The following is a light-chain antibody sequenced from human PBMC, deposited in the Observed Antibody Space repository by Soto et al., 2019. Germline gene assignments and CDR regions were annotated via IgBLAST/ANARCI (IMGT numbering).Light chain of an antibody. Sequence: QSALTQPASVSGSPGQSITISCTGTSSDVGSYNLVSWYQQHPGKAPKLMIYEGSKRPSGVSNRFSGSKSGNTASLTISGXXXXXXXDYYCCSYAGSSTFDVVFGGGTKVTVL. V-gene: IGLV2-23*03. CDR3: CSYAGSSTFDVV. J-gene: IGLJ2*01. CDR1: SSDVGSYNL. CDR2: EGS.